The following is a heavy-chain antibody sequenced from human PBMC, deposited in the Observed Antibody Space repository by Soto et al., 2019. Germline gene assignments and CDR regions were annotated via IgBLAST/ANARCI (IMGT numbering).Heavy chain of an antibody. V-gene: IGHV4-59*01. CDR2: ISYSGST. CDR3: ARGPLGGRGYYCCMDV. Sequence: PSETLSLTCTVSGDSISNSYWSWIRQPPGKGLEWIGFISYSGSTNYNPSLKSRVAISGDTSKNQFSLKLTSVDAADTAVYFCARGPLGGRGYYCCMDVWGQGTTVTVSS. CDR1: GDSISNSY. D-gene: IGHD6-25*01. J-gene: IGHJ6*02.